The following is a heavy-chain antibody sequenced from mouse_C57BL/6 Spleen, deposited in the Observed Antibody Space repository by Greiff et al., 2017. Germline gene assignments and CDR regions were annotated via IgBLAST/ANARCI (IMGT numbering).Heavy chain of an antibody. CDR1: GFTFSDYG. J-gene: IGHJ4*01. CDR3: ARLTTVVATTPYYAMDY. CDR2: ISSGRSTI. Sequence: EVKLVESGGGLVKPGGSLKLSCAASGFTFSDYGMHWVRQAPEKGLEWVAYISSGRSTIYYADTVKGRFTISRDNAKNTLFLQMTRRRSEDTAMYYCARLTTVVATTPYYAMDYWGQGTSVTVSS. V-gene: IGHV5-17*01. D-gene: IGHD1-1*01.